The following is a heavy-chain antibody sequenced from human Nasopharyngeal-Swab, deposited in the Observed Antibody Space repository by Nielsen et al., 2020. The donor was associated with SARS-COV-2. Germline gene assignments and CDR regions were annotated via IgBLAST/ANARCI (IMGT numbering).Heavy chain of an antibody. CDR2: IYHSGST. Sequence: SETLSLTCAFSGGSISSGGYSWSCIRQPPGKGLEWIGYIYHSGSTYYNPSLKSRVTISVDRSKNQFSLKLSSVTAADTAVYYCARVREDYYYGMDVWGQGTTVTVSS. V-gene: IGHV4-30-2*01. D-gene: IGHD1-26*01. J-gene: IGHJ6*02. CDR3: ARVREDYYYGMDV. CDR1: GGSISSGGYS.